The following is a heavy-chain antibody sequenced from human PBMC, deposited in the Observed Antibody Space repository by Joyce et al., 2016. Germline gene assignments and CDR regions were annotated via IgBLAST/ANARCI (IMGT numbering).Heavy chain of an antibody. CDR3: AKGTLGSCSGTTCYPLDS. Sequence: SGGSLRLSCAASGFTFSSYAMSWVRQAPGKVLEWVSAIRGSDDGTYHADSVRGRFTISRDNSKNTLYLQMNSLTAEDTAIYYCAKGTLGSCSGTTCYPLDSWGQGTLVTVSS. J-gene: IGHJ4*02. V-gene: IGHV3-23*01. CDR2: IRGSDDGT. CDR1: GFTFSSYA. D-gene: IGHD2-15*01.